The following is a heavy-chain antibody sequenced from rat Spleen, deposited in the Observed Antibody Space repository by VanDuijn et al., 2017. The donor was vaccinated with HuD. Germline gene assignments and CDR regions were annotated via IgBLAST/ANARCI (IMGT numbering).Heavy chain of an antibody. CDR1: GFTFSDYN. CDR2: ISTSGGTT. J-gene: IGHJ2*01. V-gene: IGHV5-27*01. Sequence: EVQLVESDGGLVQPGRSLKLSCAASGFTFSDYNMAWVRQTPKMGLGWVASISTSGGTTYYRDSVKGRFTVSRDNAKSTLYLQMDSLRSEDTATYYCTRDGYYYDRAPYYFDYWGQGVMVTVSS. CDR3: TRDGYYYDRAPYYFDY. D-gene: IGHD1-12*01.